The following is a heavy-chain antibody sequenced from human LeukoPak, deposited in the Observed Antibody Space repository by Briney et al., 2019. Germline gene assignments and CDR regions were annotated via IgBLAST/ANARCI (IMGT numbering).Heavy chain of an antibody. D-gene: IGHD6-19*01. Sequence: GGSMRLSCAPSGFTFSSYAMSWVRQAPGKGLEWVSSISGSGGSTYYADSVKGRFTISRDNSKNTLYLQMNSLRAEDTAVYYCAKAPIAVAGTSNYFDYWGQGTLVTVSS. V-gene: IGHV3-23*01. CDR1: GFTFSSYA. J-gene: IGHJ4*02. CDR3: AKAPIAVAGTSNYFDY. CDR2: ISGSGGST.